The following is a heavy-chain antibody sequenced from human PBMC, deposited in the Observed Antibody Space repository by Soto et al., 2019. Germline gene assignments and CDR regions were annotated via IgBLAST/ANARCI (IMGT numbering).Heavy chain of an antibody. CDR3: ARATMVTYYYYGLDV. D-gene: IGHD5-18*01. V-gene: IGHV4-59*01. CDR2: IYYSGST. J-gene: IGHJ6*02. Sequence: SEPLSLTCTVSGGSISSYYWSWIRQPPGKGLEWIGYIYYSGSTNYNPSLKSRVTISVDTSKNQFSLKLSSVTAADTAVYYCARATMVTYYYYGLDVWGQGTTVPV. CDR1: GGSISSYY.